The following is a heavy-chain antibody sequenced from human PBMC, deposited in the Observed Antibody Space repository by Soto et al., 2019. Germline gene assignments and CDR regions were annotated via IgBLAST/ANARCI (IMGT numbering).Heavy chain of an antibody. CDR3: ATYTVGEGGRGY. CDR1: GGSMRGQH. CDR2: HHSDST. V-gene: IGHV4-4*09. D-gene: IGHD3-16*01. J-gene: IGHJ4*02. Sequence: QVQLQESGPGLVKPSETLSLTCTVSGGSMRGQHWSWIRQPPGKGLEWIGHHSDSTNYNPSLKSRITISTDTSKNQFSLKLSAATAADTAVYYCATYTVGEGGRGYWGQGTLVTVSS.